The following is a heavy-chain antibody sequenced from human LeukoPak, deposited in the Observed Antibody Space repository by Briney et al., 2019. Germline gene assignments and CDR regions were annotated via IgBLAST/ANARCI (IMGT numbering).Heavy chain of an antibody. V-gene: IGHV3-7*03. CDR1: GFTVSSNY. D-gene: IGHD3-10*01. CDR2: IKQDGSEK. Sequence: GGSLRLSCAASGFTVSSNYMSWVRQAPGKGLEWVANIKQDGSEKYYVDSVKGRFTISRDNAKNSLYLQMNSLRAEDTAVYYCARDPAFYYGSGSSDGMDVWGQGTTVTVSS. CDR3: ARDPAFYYGSGSSDGMDV. J-gene: IGHJ6*02.